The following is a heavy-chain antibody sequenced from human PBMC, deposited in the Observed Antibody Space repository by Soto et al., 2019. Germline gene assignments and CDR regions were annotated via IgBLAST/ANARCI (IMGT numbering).Heavy chain of an antibody. V-gene: IGHV1-46*03. CDR1: GHTFTTYF. D-gene: IGHD2-8*01. J-gene: IGHJ3*02. CDR3: ARHKPNGPNDACDI. CDR2: INPSGETT. Sequence: QVQLVQSGAEVKKPGASVKVSCKASGHTFTTYFMHWVRQAPGQGFEWMGIINPSGETTVYAQKFQGRVTMTRDASTSPVYMELSSLSSEDTAVYYCARHKPNGPNDACDIWGQGTRVTSSS.